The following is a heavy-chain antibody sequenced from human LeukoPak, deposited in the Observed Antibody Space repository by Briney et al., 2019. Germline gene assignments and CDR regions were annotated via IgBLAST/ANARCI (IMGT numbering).Heavy chain of an antibody. J-gene: IGHJ5*02. V-gene: IGHV3-30*03. CDR3: AALIAVAGYNWFDP. CDR1: GFTFSSYG. Sequence: GGSLRLSCAASGFTFSSYGMHWVRQAPGKRLEWVAVISYDGSNKYYADSVKGRFTISRDNSKNTLYLQMNSLRAEDTAVYYCAALIAVAGYNWFDPWGQGTLVTVSS. CDR2: ISYDGSNK. D-gene: IGHD6-19*01.